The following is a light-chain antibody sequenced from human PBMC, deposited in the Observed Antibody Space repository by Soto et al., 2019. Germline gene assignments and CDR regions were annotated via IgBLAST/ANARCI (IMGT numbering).Light chain of an antibody. Sequence: EIVLTQSPGTLSLAPGERATLSCRASQSVSSTYLAWYQQKPGQAPRLVIYGASSRATGIPDRFSGSGSGTDFTLTISRLETEDFAVYYCQQYGRSPYTFGQGTKLEIK. J-gene: IGKJ2*01. CDR2: GAS. CDR1: QSVSSTY. CDR3: QQYGRSPYT. V-gene: IGKV3-20*01.